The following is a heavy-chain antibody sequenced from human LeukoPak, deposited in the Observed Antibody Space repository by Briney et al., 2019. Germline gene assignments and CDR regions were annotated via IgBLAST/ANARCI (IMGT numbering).Heavy chain of an antibody. D-gene: IGHD3-10*01. J-gene: IGHJ4*02. CDR1: GGSISSYY. CDR2: IYYSGST. CDR3: ARQEYYYGSGSYYFDY. Sequence: PSETLSLTCTVSGGSISSYYWSWIRQPPGQGLEWIGYIYYSGSTNYNPSLKSRVTISVDTSKNQFSLKLSSVTAADTAVYYCARQEYYYGSGSYYFDYWGQGTLVTVSS. V-gene: IGHV4-59*08.